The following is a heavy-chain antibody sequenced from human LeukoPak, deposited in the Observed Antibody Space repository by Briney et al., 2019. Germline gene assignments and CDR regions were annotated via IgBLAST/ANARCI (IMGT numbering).Heavy chain of an antibody. CDR2: ISGSGGST. J-gene: IGHJ4*02. D-gene: IGHD3-3*01. CDR3: AKGTYYDFWSGPGH. CDR1: GFTFSSYA. Sequence: GGSLRRSCAASGFTFSSYAMSWVRQAPGKGLEWVSAISGSGGSTYYADSVKGRFTISRDNSKNTLYLQMNSLRAEDTAVYYCAKGTYYDFWSGPGHWGQGTLVTVSS. V-gene: IGHV3-23*01.